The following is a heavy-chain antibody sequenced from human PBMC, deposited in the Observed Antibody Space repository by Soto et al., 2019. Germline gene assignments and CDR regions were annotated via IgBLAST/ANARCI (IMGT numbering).Heavy chain of an antibody. CDR3: ARGYSSSWYSYYYYYGMDV. CDR2: ISNGGSP. Sequence: QVQLQESGPGLVKPSQTLSLTCTVSGGSISSGAYYWSWIRQRPGKGLEWIGYISNGGSPYYNPSLKSRVTISVDTSQNQFSLNLRSVTAADTAVYYCARGYSSSWYSYYYYYGMDVWGQGTTVTVSS. V-gene: IGHV4-31*03. J-gene: IGHJ6*02. CDR1: GGSISSGAYY. D-gene: IGHD6-13*01.